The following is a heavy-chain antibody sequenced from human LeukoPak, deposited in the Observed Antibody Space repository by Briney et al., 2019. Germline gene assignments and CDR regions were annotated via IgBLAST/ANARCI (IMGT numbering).Heavy chain of an antibody. CDR2: IYISEGT. D-gene: IGHD7-27*01. Sequence: SQTLSLICTVSGASINNNNYYWNWIRQPAGKGLEWIGRIYISEGTNYNPSLKSRVTISVDTSKNQFSLKLSSVTAADTAVYYCASLGAFDIWGQGTMVTVSS. V-gene: IGHV4-61*02. J-gene: IGHJ3*02. CDR1: GASINNNNYY. CDR3: ASLGAFDI.